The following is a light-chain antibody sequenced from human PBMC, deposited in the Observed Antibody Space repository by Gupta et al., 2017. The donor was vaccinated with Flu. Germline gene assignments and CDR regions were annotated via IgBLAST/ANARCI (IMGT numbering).Light chain of an antibody. Sequence: GVKYACLYQQKPGQSPVLVIYQDSKRPSGIPERFSGSNSGNTATLTISGTQALDQADYYCQAWDSSTYVVFGGGTQLTVL. V-gene: IGLV3-1*01. J-gene: IGLJ2*01. CDR3: QAWDSSTYVV. CDR2: QDS. CDR1: GVKY.